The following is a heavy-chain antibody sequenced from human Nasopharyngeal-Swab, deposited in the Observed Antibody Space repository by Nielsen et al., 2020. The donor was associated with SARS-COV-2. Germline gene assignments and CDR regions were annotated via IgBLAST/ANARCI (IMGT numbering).Heavy chain of an antibody. CDR2: VDYDGVRT. J-gene: IGHJ4*01. CDR3: AKYLGSGSYQAFCDY. D-gene: IGHD1-26*01. CDR1: GFIFSTYD. Sequence: GESLKISCAASGFIFSTYDIYWVRQAPGQGLEWVSTVDYDGVRTHYADSVEGRFIISRDNSKNTVYLQIKSLGVEDAAVYYCAKYLGSGSYQAFCDYWGHGTLVTVSS. V-gene: IGHV3-23*01.